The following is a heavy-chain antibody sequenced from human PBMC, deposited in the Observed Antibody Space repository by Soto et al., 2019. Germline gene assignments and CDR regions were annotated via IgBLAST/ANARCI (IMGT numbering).Heavy chain of an antibody. J-gene: IGHJ3*02. CDR3: ARDLPYYYDSSGYDAFDI. CDR1: GGTFSSYA. CDR2: IIPIFGTA. V-gene: IGHV1-69*13. Sequence: SVKVSCKASGGTFSSYAISWVRQAPGLGLEWMGGIIPIFGTANYAQKFQGRVTITADESTSTAYMELSSLRSEDTAVYYCARDLPYYYDSSGYDAFDIWGQGTMVTVSS. D-gene: IGHD3-22*01.